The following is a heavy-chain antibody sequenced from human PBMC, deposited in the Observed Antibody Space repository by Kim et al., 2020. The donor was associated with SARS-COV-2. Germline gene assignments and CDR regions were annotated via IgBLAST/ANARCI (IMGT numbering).Heavy chain of an antibody. Sequence: FTISRDNAKNSLYLQMNSLRAEDTAVYYCARAKPYYGSGSYYNAPTPFDYWGQGTLVTVSS. D-gene: IGHD3-10*01. V-gene: IGHV3-11*05. CDR3: ARAKPYYGSGSYYNAPTPFDY. J-gene: IGHJ4*02.